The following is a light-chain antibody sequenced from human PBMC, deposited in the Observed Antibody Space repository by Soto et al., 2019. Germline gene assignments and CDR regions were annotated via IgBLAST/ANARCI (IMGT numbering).Light chain of an antibody. CDR3: QHFGSCPPGS. CDR2: GTS. Sequence: EIVLSQSPGTLSSSPGERITLSCRASHSFSSSLLAWYQKKHGQAPRLLIYGTSTRATGIPHRFSGSGSSTDFTLTISRFEPEDCPVYDCQHFGSCPPGSFGGGTRVQIK. CDR1: HSFSSSL. V-gene: IGKV3-20*01. J-gene: IGKJ4*01.